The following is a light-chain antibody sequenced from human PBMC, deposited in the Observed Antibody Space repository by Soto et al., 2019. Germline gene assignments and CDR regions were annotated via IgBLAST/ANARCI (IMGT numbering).Light chain of an antibody. V-gene: IGKV1-33*01. J-gene: IGKJ3*01. CDR1: QDVGNF. CDR2: DAS. Sequence: DTQMTQSPSSLSASLGDRVTITCQANQDVGNFLNWYQQKPGKAPKVVIYDASNLPPGVPSRFSGSGSGTQFAFTISSLQSEDGGTYYCQQYDKPFTFGPGTKVELK. CDR3: QQYDKPFT.